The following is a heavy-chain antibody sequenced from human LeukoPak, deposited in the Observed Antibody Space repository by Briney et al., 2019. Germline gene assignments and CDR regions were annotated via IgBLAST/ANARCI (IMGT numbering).Heavy chain of an antibody. Sequence: GGSLRLSCAASGFTFSTSWMSWVRQVPGKGLEWVANIKKDGSETYYVDSVKGRFTISRDNAKISLYLQMDRLRAEDTAMYYCARGRYSGTTYYFDYWGLGTLVTVSS. CDR2: IKKDGSET. CDR3: ARGRYSGTTYYFDY. D-gene: IGHD5-12*01. J-gene: IGHJ4*02. CDR1: GFTFSTSW. V-gene: IGHV3-7*03.